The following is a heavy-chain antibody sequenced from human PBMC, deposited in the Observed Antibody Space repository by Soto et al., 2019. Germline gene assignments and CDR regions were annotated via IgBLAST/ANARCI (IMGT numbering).Heavy chain of an antibody. D-gene: IGHD5-18*01. V-gene: IGHV4-30-4*01. CDR1: GGSISSGDYY. J-gene: IGHJ4*02. Sequence: SETLSLTCTVSGGSISSGDYYWSWIRQPPGKGLEWIGYIYYSGSTYYSPSLKSRVTISVDTSKNQFSLKLSSVTAADTAVYYCARYSYGDRRFDYWGQGTLVTVSS. CDR3: ARYSYGDRRFDY. CDR2: IYYSGST.